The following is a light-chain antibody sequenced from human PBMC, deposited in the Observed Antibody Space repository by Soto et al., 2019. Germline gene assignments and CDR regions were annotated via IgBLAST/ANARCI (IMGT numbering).Light chain of an antibody. CDR1: NIGSKN. CDR3: QVWDSSTVV. Sequence: SYELTQPLSVSVALGQTARITCGGNNIGSKNVHWYQQKPGQAPLLVIYRGTNRPSGIPERFSGSTSGNAATPTISRAQAGDEVDYYCQVWDSSTVVFGGGTKVTVL. CDR2: RGT. J-gene: IGLJ3*02. V-gene: IGLV3-9*01.